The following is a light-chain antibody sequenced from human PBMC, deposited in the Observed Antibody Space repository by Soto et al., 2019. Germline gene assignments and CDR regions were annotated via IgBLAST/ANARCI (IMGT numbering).Light chain of an antibody. V-gene: IGKV3-15*01. CDR2: DAS. J-gene: IGKJ3*01. CDR3: QQFNDWPFT. Sequence: EIVMTQSPATLSVSPGERATLSCRASQSISRNLAWYQQKPGQSPRLLIYDASARATGIPDRFSGSGSGTEFTLTISSLQSEDFALYFCQQFNDWPFTFGPGTKVDIK. CDR1: QSISRN.